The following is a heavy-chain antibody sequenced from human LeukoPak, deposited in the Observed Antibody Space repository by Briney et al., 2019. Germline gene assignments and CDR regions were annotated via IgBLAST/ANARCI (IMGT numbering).Heavy chain of an antibody. D-gene: IGHD6-19*01. CDR1: GGSISSYY. CDR3: ASDDTAYGSGWSKDFDY. J-gene: IGHJ4*02. CDR2: IYYSGRI. Sequence: SETLSLTCTVSGGSISSYYWSWIRQPPGKGLEWIGSIYYSGRIFYNPSLKSRVTISIDTSKNHFSLKLSSVTGADTAVYYCASDDTAYGSGWSKDFDYWGQGTLVTISS. V-gene: IGHV4-59*08.